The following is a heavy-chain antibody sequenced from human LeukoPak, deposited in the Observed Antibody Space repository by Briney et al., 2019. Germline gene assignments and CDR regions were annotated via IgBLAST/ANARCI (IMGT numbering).Heavy chain of an antibody. CDR1: GGSLSGRY. CDR3: AAQWLVQHAFDI. V-gene: IGHV4-34*01. Sequence: SSETLSLTCAVFGGSLSGRYWSWIRQPPGKGLEWIGEINHSGSTNYNPSLKSRVTISLDTSKNQFSLEMSSATAADTAIYYCAAQWLVQHAFDIWGQGTMVTVSS. D-gene: IGHD6-19*01. CDR2: INHSGST. J-gene: IGHJ3*02.